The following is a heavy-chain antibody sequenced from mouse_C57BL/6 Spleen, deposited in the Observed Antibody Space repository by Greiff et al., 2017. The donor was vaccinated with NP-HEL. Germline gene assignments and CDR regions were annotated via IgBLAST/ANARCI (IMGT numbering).Heavy chain of an antibody. Sequence: DVMLVESGEGLVKPGGSLKLSCAASGFTFSSYAMSWVRQTPEKRLEWVAYISSGGDYIYYADTVKGRFTISRDNARNTLYLQMSSLKSEDTAMYYCTTITTVVAYYFDYWGQGTTLTVSS. J-gene: IGHJ2*01. V-gene: IGHV5-9-1*02. CDR2: ISSGGDYI. CDR3: TTITTVVAYYFDY. D-gene: IGHD1-1*01. CDR1: GFTFSSYA.